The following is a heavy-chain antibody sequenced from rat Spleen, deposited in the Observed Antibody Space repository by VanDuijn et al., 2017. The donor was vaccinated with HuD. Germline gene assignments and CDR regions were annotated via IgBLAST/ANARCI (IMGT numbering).Heavy chain of an antibody. CDR3: GRDNNYKAY. CDR2: IDRSGST. Sequence: EVQLQEXGPGLXXPSQSLXXTCXXXDYXXXSXXXGWIRKFPGKKLEWMGYIDRSGSTNSNPSPKSRISITRDTSKNQFFLQVNSVTTEDTATYYCGRDNNYKAYWGQGVMVTVSS. CDR1: DYXXXSXX. J-gene: IGHJ2*01. D-gene: IGHD1-10*01. V-gene: IGHV3-3*01.